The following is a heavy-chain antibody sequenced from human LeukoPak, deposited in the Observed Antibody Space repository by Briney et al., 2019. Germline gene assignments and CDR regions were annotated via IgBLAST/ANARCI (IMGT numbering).Heavy chain of an antibody. V-gene: IGHV1-46*01. CDR3: ARDVRGLTYYYDSSGYENWFDP. Sequence: VKVSCKASGYTFTGYYMHWVRQAPGQGLEWMGIINPSGGSTSYAQKFQGRVTMTRDTSTSTVYMELSSLRSEDTAVYYCARDVRGLTYYYDSSGYENWFDPWGQGTLVTVSS. J-gene: IGHJ5*02. D-gene: IGHD3-22*01. CDR2: INPSGGST. CDR1: GYTFTGYY.